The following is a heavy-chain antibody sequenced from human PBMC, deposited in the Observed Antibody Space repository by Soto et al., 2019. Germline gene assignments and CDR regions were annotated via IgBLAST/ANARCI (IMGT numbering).Heavy chain of an antibody. V-gene: IGHV3-23*01. Sequence: GGSLRLSCAASGFTFSSYALSWVRQAPGKGLEWVSAISGSGGNTYYADSVKGRFSISRDNSKNMLYMQMNSLRAEDTAVYYCARGGAMGVDYWGQGTLVTVSS. D-gene: IGHD1-26*01. J-gene: IGHJ4*02. CDR1: GFTFSSYA. CDR3: ARGGAMGVDY. CDR2: ISGSGGNT.